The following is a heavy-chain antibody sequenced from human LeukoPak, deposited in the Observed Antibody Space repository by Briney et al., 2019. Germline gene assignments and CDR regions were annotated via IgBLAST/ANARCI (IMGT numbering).Heavy chain of an antibody. V-gene: IGHV3-64*02. Sequence: GGSLRLSCAASGFTFSSSAMHWVRQAPGKGLEHVSAINSNGGSTYYADSVKGRFTISRDNSKNTLYLQMGSLRAEDMAVYYCARWAVACKGGLDYWGQGILVTVSS. CDR3: ARWAVACKGGLDY. J-gene: IGHJ4*02. CDR1: GFTFSSSA. D-gene: IGHD6-19*01. CDR2: INSNGGST.